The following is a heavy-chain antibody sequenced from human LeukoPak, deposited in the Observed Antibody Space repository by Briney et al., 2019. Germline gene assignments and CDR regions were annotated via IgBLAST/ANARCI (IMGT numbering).Heavy chain of an antibody. CDR3: AREYSSSGGAFDY. V-gene: IGHV3-53*01. CDR2: IYSGGST. J-gene: IGHJ4*02. Sequence: GGSLRLSCAASGFPVSSNYIGWGPQAPGEGLEWGSVIYSGGSTYYADSVKGRFTISRDNSKNTLYLQMNSLRAEDTAVYYCAREYSSSGGAFDYWGQGTLVTVSS. CDR1: GFPVSSNY. D-gene: IGHD6-6*01.